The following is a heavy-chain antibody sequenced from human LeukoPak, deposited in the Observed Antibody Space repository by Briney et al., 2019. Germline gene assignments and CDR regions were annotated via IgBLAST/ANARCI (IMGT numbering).Heavy chain of an antibody. J-gene: IGHJ5*02. Sequence: GGSLRLSCAASGFTFSSYAMSWVRQAPGKGLEWVSAISGSGGSTYYADSVKGRFTISRDNTKNTLYLQMNSLRAEDTAVYYCARGGDNNWFDPWGQGTLVTVSS. CDR1: GFTFSSYA. D-gene: IGHD2-21*02. V-gene: IGHV3-23*01. CDR2: ISGSGGST. CDR3: ARGGDNNWFDP.